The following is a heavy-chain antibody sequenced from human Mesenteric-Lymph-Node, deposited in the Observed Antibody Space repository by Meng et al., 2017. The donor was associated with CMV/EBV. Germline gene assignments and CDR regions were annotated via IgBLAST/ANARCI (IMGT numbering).Heavy chain of an antibody. V-gene: IGHV3-11*04. J-gene: IGHJ4*02. CDR2: ISSSGSTI. Sequence: ASGFTCSDYYVSWIRQAPGKGLEWVSYISSSGSTIYYADSVKGRFTISRDNAKNSLYLQMNSLRAEDTAVYYCARDRIGYSSSWNDYWGQGTLVTVSS. D-gene: IGHD6-13*01. CDR3: ARDRIGYSSSWNDY. CDR1: GFTCSDYY.